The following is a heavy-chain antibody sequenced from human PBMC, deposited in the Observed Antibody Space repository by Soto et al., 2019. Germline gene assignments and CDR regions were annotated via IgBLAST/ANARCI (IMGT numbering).Heavy chain of an antibody. V-gene: IGHV5-10-1*01. CDR2: IDPSDSQT. CDR1: GYSFAGYW. D-gene: IGHD3-22*01. J-gene: IGHJ4*02. Sequence: GESLKISCKRSGYSFAGYWITWVRQKPGKGLECMGRIDPSDSQTYYSPSLRGHVTISVTKSITTVFLQWSSLRASDTAMYYCARQIYDSDTGPNFQYYFDSWGQGTPVTVSS. CDR3: ARQIYDSDTGPNFQYYFDS.